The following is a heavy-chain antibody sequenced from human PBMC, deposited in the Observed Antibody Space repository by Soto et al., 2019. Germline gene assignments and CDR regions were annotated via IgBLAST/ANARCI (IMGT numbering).Heavy chain of an antibody. V-gene: IGHV3-7*04. CDR2: IKRDGTVT. D-gene: IGHD2-21*01. CDR1: GFTFSAFW. CDR3: ARDLSPPGEFFYDAFDA. Sequence: EVQLVESGGGLVQPGESLRLSCAASGFTFSAFWMTWLRQAPGKGLEWVANIKRDGTVTHYGDSVEGRCTLSRDNGQNSLFLQLNSLRPEDTAMYYCARDLSPPGEFFYDAFDAWGQGTFVTVSS. J-gene: IGHJ3*01.